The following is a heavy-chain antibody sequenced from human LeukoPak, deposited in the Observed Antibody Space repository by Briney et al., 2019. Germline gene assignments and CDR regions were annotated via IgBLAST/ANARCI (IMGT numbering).Heavy chain of an antibody. CDR2: ICYNGST. J-gene: IGHJ4*02. CDR1: GDSISSGGHY. D-gene: IGHD3-3*01. V-gene: IGHV4-31*03. Sequence: SQTLSLTCTVSGDSISSGGHYWSWIRQHPGTGLEWIGYICYNGSTYYNPSLKSRVTISVDTSKNQFSLKLSSVTAADTAVYYCAREYSHRSIFGVVINQFDYWGQGTLVTVSS. CDR3: AREYSHRSIFGVVINQFDY.